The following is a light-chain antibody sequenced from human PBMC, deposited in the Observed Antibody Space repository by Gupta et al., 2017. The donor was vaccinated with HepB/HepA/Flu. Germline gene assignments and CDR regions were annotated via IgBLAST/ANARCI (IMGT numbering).Light chain of an antibody. V-gene: IGLV2-23*02. J-gene: IGLJ2*01. Sequence: SALTQPASVSGSPGQSITIPCPGTSSDVGSYNLVSWYQQHPGKAPKLMIYEVSKRPSGVSNRFSGSKSGNTASLTISGLQAEDEADYYCCSYAGSSTPYVVFGGGTKLTVL. CDR3: CSYAGSSTPYVV. CDR2: EVS. CDR1: SSDVGSYNL.